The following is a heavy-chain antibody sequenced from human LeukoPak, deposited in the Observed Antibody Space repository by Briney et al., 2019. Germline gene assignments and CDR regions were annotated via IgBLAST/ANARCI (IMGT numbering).Heavy chain of an antibody. CDR2: ISGSGGST. D-gene: IGHD2-15*01. CDR3: AKILSADGFDI. CDR1: GFTFSSYA. J-gene: IGHJ3*02. Sequence: GGSLRLSCAASGFTFSSYAMSWVRQAPGNGLEWVSAISGSGGSTYYADSVRGRFTISRDNSKNTLYLQMNSLRAEDTAVYYCAKILSADGFDIWGQGTMVTVSS. V-gene: IGHV3-23*01.